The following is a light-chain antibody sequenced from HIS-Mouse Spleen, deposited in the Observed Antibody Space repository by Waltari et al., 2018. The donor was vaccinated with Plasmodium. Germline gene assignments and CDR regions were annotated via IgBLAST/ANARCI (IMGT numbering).Light chain of an antibody. Sequence: QSALTQPRSVSGSPGQSVTISCTGTSSDVGGYNYVSWYQHHPGKAPKLIISDVSTRPEGVPVRLSGSKSGNTASLTISGLQAEDEADYYCCSYAGSYTWVFGGGTKLTVL. CDR2: DVS. V-gene: IGLV2-11*01. J-gene: IGLJ3*02. CDR1: SSDVGGYNY. CDR3: CSYAGSYTWV.